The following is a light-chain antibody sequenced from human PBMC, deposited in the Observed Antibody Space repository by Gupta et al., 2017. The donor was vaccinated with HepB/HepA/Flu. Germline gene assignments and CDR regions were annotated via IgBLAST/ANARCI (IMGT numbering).Light chain of an antibody. CDR1: QSVSSN. J-gene: IGKJ4*02. V-gene: IGKV3-15*01. CDR3: QRKSSRPSRT. Sequence: EIVLTQSPATLSVSPGARATLSCQAIQSVSSNLSWYQQKPGQAPRLLIYGASTRATGSPARVSCSGSGSEFNFTMRSLRAEDFDVCFCQRKSSRPSRTFGRGTRVEI. CDR2: GAS.